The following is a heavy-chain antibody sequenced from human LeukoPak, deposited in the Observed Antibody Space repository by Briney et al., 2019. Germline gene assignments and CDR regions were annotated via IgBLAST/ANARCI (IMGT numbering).Heavy chain of an antibody. J-gene: IGHJ4*02. CDR2: INPDSGGT. V-gene: IGHV1-2*02. CDR3: ARANQQWLVHYYFDY. Sequence: ASVKVSCKASGYTFTGYYMHWVRQAPGQGLEWMGWINPDSGGTNYAQKFQGRVTMTRDTSISTAYMELSRLRSDDTAVYYCARANQQWLVHYYFDYWGQGTLVTVSS. D-gene: IGHD6-19*01. CDR1: GYTFTGYY.